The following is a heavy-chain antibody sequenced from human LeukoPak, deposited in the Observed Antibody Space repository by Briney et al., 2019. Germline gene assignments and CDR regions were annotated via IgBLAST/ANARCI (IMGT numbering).Heavy chain of an antibody. CDR3: ASGIAVAGIGGDAY. J-gene: IGHJ4*02. D-gene: IGHD6-19*01. CDR2: ISYDGSNK. CDR1: GFTFSSYA. V-gene: IGHV3-30-3*01. Sequence: QPGGSLRLSCAASGFTFSSYAMHWVRQAPGKGLEWVAVISYDGSNKYYADSVKGRFTISRDNSKNTLYLQMNSLRAEDTAVHYCASGIAVAGIGGDAYWGQGTLATVSS.